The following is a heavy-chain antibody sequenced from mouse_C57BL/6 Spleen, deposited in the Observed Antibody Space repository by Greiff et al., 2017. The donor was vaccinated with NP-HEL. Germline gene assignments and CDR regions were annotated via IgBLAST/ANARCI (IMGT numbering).Heavy chain of an antibody. CDR2: ISDGGSYT. J-gene: IGHJ1*03. CDR3: ARDRNYSNSYWYFDV. CDR1: GFTFSSYA. Sequence: EVQVVESGGGLVKPGGSLKLSCAASGFTFSSYAMSWVRQTPEKRLEWVATISDGGSYTYYPDNVKGRFTISRDNAKNNLYLQMSHLKSEDTAMYYCARDRNYSNSYWYFDVWGTGTTVTVSS. V-gene: IGHV5-4*01. D-gene: IGHD2-5*01.